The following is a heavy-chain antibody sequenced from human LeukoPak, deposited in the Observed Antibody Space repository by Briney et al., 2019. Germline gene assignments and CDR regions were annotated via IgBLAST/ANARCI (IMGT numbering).Heavy chain of an antibody. CDR1: GGSISSYY. J-gene: IGHJ4*02. CDR2: IYYSGST. D-gene: IGHD2-15*01. V-gene: IGHV4-59*08. CDR3: ARGIVPYYFDY. Sequence: SETLSLTCTVSGGSISSYYWSWIRQPPGRGLEWIGYIYYSGSTNYDPSLKSRVTISVDTSKNQFSLQLSSVTAADTAVYYCARGIVPYYFDYWGQGTLVTVSS.